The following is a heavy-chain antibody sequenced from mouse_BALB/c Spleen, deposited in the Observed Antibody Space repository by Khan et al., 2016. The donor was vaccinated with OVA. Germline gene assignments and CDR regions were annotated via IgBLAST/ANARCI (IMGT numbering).Heavy chain of an antibody. Sequence: QIQLVQSGPELKKPGETVKISCKASGYTFTDYSMHWVKQAPGKGLKWMGWINTETGEPTYADDFKGRFAFSLETSATKAYLQINNLKNEDTATYCCSSRDIDTLDSWGHGTSVTVSS. CDR3: SSRDIDTLDS. CDR1: GYTFTDYS. J-gene: IGHJ4*01. V-gene: IGHV9-2-1*01. CDR2: INTETGEP.